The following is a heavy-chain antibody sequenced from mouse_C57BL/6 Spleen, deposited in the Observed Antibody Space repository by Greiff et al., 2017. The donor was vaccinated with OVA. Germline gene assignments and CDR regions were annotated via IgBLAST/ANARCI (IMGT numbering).Heavy chain of an antibody. CDR1: GYTFTSYW. V-gene: IGHV1-61*01. D-gene: IGHD1-1*01. CDR3: ARGGYYGSSLAWFAY. Sequence: QVQLQQPGAELVRPGSSVKLSCKASGYTFTSYWMDWVKQRPGQGLEWIGNIYPSDSETHYNQKFKDKATLTVDKSSSTAYVQLSSLTSEDSAVYYCARGGYYGSSLAWFAYWGQGTLVTVSA. J-gene: IGHJ3*01. CDR2: IYPSDSET.